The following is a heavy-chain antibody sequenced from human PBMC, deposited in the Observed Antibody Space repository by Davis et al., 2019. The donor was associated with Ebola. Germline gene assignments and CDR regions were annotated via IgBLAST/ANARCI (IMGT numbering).Heavy chain of an antibody. J-gene: IGHJ4*02. D-gene: IGHD5-18*01. Sequence: PGGSLRFSCTVSDASISGHYWNWFRQPPGKGLEWIGFISGSGRTSYNPSLKSRVTISADTSKNQFSLNLSSVTAADTAVYFCSRFGYGAYWGQGTLVTVSS. CDR3: SRFGYGAY. CDR1: DASISGHY. V-gene: IGHV4-59*11. CDR2: ISGSGRT.